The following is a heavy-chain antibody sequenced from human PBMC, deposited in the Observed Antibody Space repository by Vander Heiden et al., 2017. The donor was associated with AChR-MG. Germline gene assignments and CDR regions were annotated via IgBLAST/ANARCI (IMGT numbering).Heavy chain of an antibody. CDR3: AGDPNPYALYI. V-gene: IGHV4-61*01. D-gene: IGHD7-27*01. J-gene: IGHJ3*02. CDR1: GGPVSSDRNY. CDR2: ISSSGST. Sequence: QVQLQESGPGLVKPSETLSLTCTVPGGPVSSDRNYWNWIRQPPGKGLEWIGHISSSGSTDYNPSLKSRVTISVDTSKNQFSLKLSSVTAADTAMYYCAGDPNPYALYIWGQGTMVTVSS.